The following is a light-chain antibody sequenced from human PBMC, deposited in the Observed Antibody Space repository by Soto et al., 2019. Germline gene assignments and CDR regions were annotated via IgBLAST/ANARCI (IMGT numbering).Light chain of an antibody. CDR3: QTWGTGIQV. V-gene: IGLV4-69*01. CDR2: LNSDGSH. Sequence: QLVLTQSPSASASLGASVKLTCTLSSGDSSYAIAWHQQQPEKAPRNLMKLNSDGSHDKGDGIPDRFSGSSSGAERYLTISSLQSEDEADYYCQTWGTGIQVFGTATKVTVL. J-gene: IGLJ1*01. CDR1: SGDSSYA.